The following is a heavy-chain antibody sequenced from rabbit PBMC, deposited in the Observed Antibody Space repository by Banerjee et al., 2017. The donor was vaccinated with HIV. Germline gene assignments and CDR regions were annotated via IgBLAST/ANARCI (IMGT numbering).Heavy chain of an antibody. CDR1: GLDFSSYS. Sequence: QEQLVESGGGLVQPGGSLKLSCKASGLDFSSYSMSWVRQAPGKGLEWIACIYAGSSGSTYYASWAKGRFTISKTSSTTVTLQMTSLTAADTATYFCARSYYTYGYPGDTYATRFNLWGQGTLVTVS. CDR2: IYAGSSGST. J-gene: IGHJ4*01. CDR3: ARSYYTYGYPGDTYATRFNL. V-gene: IGHV1S45*01. D-gene: IGHD6-1*01.